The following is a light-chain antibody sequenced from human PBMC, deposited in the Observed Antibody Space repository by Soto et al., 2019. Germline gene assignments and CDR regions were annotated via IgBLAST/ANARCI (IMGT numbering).Light chain of an antibody. CDR2: EVN. J-gene: IGLJ1*01. CDR3: SSYAGSSNV. V-gene: IGLV2-8*01. CDR1: SSGVGGYNY. Sequence: QSVLTQPPSASGSPGQSVAISCTGTSSGVGGYNYVSWYQQHPGKAPKLMIYEVNKRPSGVPERFSGSKSGNTASLTVSGLQAEDEADYYCSSYAGSSNVFGTGTKVTVL.